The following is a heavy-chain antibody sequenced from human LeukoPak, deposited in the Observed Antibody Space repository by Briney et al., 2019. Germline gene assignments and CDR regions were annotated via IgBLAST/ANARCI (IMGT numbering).Heavy chain of an antibody. D-gene: IGHD6-19*01. V-gene: IGHV1-18*01. Sequence: ASVKVSCKASGYTFRNYGITWVRQAPGQGLEWMGWIGTYNGNTDYAQKFLGRVIMTADTSTTTAHMELRSLRSDDTAVYYCARGRLKRVPFTKVAGALDYWGQGTRVTVSS. CDR3: ARGRLKRVPFTKVAGALDY. J-gene: IGHJ4*02. CDR1: GYTFRNYG. CDR2: IGTYNGNT.